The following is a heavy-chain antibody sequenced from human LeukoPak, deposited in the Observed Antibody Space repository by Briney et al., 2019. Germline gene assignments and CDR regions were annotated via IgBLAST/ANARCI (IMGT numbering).Heavy chain of an antibody. J-gene: IGHJ4*02. V-gene: IGHV4-34*01. Sequence: PSETLSLTCAVYGGSFSGYYWSWIRQPPGKGLEWIGEINHSGSTNYNPSLKSRVTISVDTSKNQFSLKQSSVTAADTAVYYCAGYCSSTSCSNYYFDYWGQGTLVTVSS. CDR1: GGSFSGYY. CDR3: AGYCSSTSCSNYYFDY. D-gene: IGHD2-2*01. CDR2: INHSGST.